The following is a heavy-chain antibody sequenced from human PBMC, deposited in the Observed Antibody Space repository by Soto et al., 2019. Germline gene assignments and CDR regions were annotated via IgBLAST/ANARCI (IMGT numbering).Heavy chain of an antibody. CDR1: GYTFTSYG. CDR2: ISAYNGNT. J-gene: IGHJ3*02. D-gene: IGHD6-19*01. CDR3: ARDLESRGWYPDAFDS. Sequence: ASVKVSCKASGYTFTSYGISWVRQAPGQGLEWMGWISAYNGNTNYAQKLQGRVTMTTDTSTSTAYMELRSLRSDDTAVYYCARDLESRGWYPDAFDSCGQGTMVTVSS. V-gene: IGHV1-18*01.